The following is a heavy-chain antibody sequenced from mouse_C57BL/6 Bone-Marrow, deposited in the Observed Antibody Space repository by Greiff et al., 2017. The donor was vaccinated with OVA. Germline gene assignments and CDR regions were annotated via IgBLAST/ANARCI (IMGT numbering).Heavy chain of an antibody. CDR1: GYSITSGYY. V-gene: IGHV3-6*01. CDR2: ISYDGSN. Sequence: VQLKESGPGLVKPSQSLSLTCSVTGYSITSGYYWNWIRQFPGNKLEWMGYISYDGSNNYNPSLKNRISITRDTSKNQFFLKLNSVTTEDTATYYCARVGYDGYAMDYWGQGTSVTVSS. CDR3: ARVGYDGYAMDY. D-gene: IGHD2-2*01. J-gene: IGHJ4*01.